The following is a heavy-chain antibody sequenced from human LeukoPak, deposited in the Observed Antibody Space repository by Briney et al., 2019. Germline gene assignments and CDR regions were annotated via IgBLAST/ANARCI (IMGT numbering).Heavy chain of an antibody. V-gene: IGHV3-30*18. CDR2: ISYDGSNK. D-gene: IGHD6-19*01. CDR3: AKGRRDSGGWDTLDY. CDR1: GFTFSSYG. J-gene: IGHJ4*02. Sequence: AGGSLRLSCAASGFTFSSYGMHWVRQAPGKGLERVAVISYDGSNKGYADSVKGRFTLSRDNSKNTLYLHMNSLRAEDTAVYYCAKGRRDSGGWDTLDYWGQGTLVTVSA.